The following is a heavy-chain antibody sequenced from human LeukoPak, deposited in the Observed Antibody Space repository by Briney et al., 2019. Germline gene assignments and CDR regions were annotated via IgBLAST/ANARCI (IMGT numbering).Heavy chain of an antibody. CDR3: ASEGSLYYYYMDV. J-gene: IGHJ6*03. CDR1: GFTFSDYY. CDR2: ISSSGSTI. Sequence: PGGSLRLSCAASGFTFSDYYMSWIRQAPGKGQEWGSYISSSGSTIYYADSVKGRFTISRDNAKNSLYLQMNSLRAEDTAVYYCASEGSLYYYYMDVWGKGTTVTVSS. V-gene: IGHV3-11*04.